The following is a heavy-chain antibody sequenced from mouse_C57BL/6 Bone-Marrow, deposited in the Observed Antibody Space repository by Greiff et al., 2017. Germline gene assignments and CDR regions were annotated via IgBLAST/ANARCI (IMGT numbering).Heavy chain of an antibody. CDR2: ISSGGDYI. V-gene: IGHV5-9-1*02. D-gene: IGHD1-2*01. CDR3: TRVITTPFAY. J-gene: IGHJ3*01. CDR1: GFTFSSYA. Sequence: EVMLVESGAGLVKPGGSLKLSCAASGFTFSSYAMSWVRQTPEKRLEWVAYISSGGDYIYYAATVKGRFTISRDNAKNTLYLQMSSLKSEDTAMYYCTRVITTPFAYWGQGTLVTGSA.